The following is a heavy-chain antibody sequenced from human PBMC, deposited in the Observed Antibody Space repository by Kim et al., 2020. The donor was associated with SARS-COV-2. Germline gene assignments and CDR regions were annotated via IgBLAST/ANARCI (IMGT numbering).Heavy chain of an antibody. CDR3: ARDFVKISGHSLVDY. V-gene: IGHV3-7*03. D-gene: IGHD6-19*01. CDR1: GFTFSTYW. CDR2: IKQDGSEK. J-gene: IGHJ4*02. Sequence: GGSLRLSCAASGFTFSTYWMSWVRQAPGKGLEWVANIKQDGSEKYYVDSVKGRFTISRDNAENSLYLQMNSLRAEDTAVYYCARDFVKISGHSLVDYWGQGTLVTVSS.